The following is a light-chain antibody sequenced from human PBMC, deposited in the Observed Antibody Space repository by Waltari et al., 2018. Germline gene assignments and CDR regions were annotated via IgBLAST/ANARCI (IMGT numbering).Light chain of an antibody. V-gene: IGLV2-23*01. J-gene: IGLJ3*02. CDR1: RSDVGSYNI. Sequence: QSALTQPASVSGSPGQSITISCPGTRSDVGSYNIVSWYQQHPGKAPNLMIYEGSKWPSGVSNRFSGSKSGNTASLTISGLQAEDEADYYCCSYAGSSSGVFGGGTKLTVL. CDR3: CSYAGSSSGV. CDR2: EGS.